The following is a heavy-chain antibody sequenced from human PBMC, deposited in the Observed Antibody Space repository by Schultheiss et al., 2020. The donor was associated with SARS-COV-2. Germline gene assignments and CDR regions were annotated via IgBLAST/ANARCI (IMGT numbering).Heavy chain of an antibody. CDR1: GFTFDDYA. Sequence: GGSLRLSCAASGFTFDDYAMHWVRQAPGKGLEYVSAISSNGGSTYYADSVKGRFTISRDNSKNTLYLQMNSLRAEDTAVYYCARGGVFDAFDIWGQGTMVTVSS. CDR2: ISSNGGST. D-gene: IGHD1-26*01. CDR3: ARGGVFDAFDI. V-gene: IGHV3-64*04. J-gene: IGHJ3*02.